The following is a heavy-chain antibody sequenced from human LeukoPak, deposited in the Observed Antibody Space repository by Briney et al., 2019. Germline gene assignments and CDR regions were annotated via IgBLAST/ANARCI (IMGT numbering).Heavy chain of an antibody. V-gene: IGHV4-34*01. J-gene: IGHJ4*02. CDR1: GGSFSGYY. Sequence: SETLSLTCAVYGGSFSGYYWSWIRQPPGKGLGWIGEINHSGSTNYNPSLKSRVTISVDTSKNQFSLKLSSVTAADTAVYYCARHFRSYYGSGSYYPTYFDYWGQGTLVTVSS. D-gene: IGHD3-10*01. CDR2: INHSGST. CDR3: ARHFRSYYGSGSYYPTYFDY.